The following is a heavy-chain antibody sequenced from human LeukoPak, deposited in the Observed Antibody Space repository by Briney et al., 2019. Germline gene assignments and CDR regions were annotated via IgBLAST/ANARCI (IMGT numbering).Heavy chain of an antibody. CDR3: TAGPFDYYGSASYLANGMDV. CDR1: GFTFSNAW. Sequence: GGSLRLSCAASGFTFSNAWMSWVRQAPGKGLEWVGRIKSKTDGGTTDYTAPVKGRFTNSRDDSKNTLYLQMNSLKTEDTAVYYCTAGPFDYYGSASYLANGMDVWGQGTTVTVSS. J-gene: IGHJ6*02. D-gene: IGHD3-10*01. V-gene: IGHV3-15*01. CDR2: IKSKTDGGTT.